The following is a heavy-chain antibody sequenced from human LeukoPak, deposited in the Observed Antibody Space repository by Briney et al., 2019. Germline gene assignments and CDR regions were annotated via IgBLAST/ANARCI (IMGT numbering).Heavy chain of an antibody. D-gene: IGHD3-9*01. CDR3: AKDPRYFDWLLSFDY. CDR1: GFTFSSYA. V-gene: IGHV3-23*01. CDR2: ISGSGGST. Sequence: PGGSLRLSCAASGFTFSSYAMSWVRQAPGKGLEWVSAISGSGGSTYYADSVKGRFTISRDNSKNTLYLQMNSLRAEDTAVYYCAKDPRYFDWLLSFDYWGQGTLVTVSS. J-gene: IGHJ4*02.